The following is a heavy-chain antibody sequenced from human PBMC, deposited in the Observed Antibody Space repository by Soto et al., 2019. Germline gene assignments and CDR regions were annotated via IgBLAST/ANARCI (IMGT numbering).Heavy chain of an antibody. Sequence: GGSLRLSCTASGFTFGDYAMSWFRQAPGKGLEWVGFIRSKAYGGTTEYAASVKGRFTISRDDSKSIAYLQMNSLKTEDTAVYYCTLTGYCSGGSCFFDYWGQGTLVTVS. CDR1: GFTFGDYA. CDR2: IRSKAYGGTT. V-gene: IGHV3-49*03. CDR3: TLTGYCSGGSCFFDY. J-gene: IGHJ4*02. D-gene: IGHD2-15*01.